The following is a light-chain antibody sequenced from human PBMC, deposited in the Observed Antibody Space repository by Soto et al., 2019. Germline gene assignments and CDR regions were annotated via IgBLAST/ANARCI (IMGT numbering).Light chain of an antibody. CDR3: QQYYSTPPYT. Sequence: DIVMTQSPDSLAVSLGERATINCKSSQSVLYSSNNKNYLAWYQQKPGQPPKALIYWASTRESGVPERFSGSGSGTDFTLTISSLQAEDVAVYYCQQYYSTPPYTFGQGTKLEIK. V-gene: IGKV4-1*01. CDR2: WAS. CDR1: QSVLYSSNNKNY. J-gene: IGKJ2*01.